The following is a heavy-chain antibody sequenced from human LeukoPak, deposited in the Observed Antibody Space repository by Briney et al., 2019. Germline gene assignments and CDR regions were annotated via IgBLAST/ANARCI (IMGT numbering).Heavy chain of an antibody. D-gene: IGHD3-22*01. Sequence: GGSLRLSCAASGFTFSSYAMSWVRQAPGKGLEWVSGLSGSGGAAYSADSVKGRFTISRDNSKNTLFLQMNSLRAEDTAVYYYAKDIGYYYDTSGYYFDYWGQGTLVTVSS. CDR2: LSGSGGAA. V-gene: IGHV3-23*01. J-gene: IGHJ4*02. CDR3: AKDIGYYYDTSGYYFDY. CDR1: GFTFSSYA.